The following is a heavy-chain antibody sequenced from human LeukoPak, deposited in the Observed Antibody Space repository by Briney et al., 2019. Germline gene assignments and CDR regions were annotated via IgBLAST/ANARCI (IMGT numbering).Heavy chain of an antibody. Sequence: GSLRLSCAASGFSVSSNYMSWVRQAPGKGLEWVSVIYSGGSTYYADSVKGRFTISRDNSKNTLYLQMNSLRAEDTAVYYCARVLIVVVPAAIRDYYGMDVWGQGTTVTVSS. J-gene: IGHJ6*02. D-gene: IGHD2-2*02. CDR2: IYSGGST. CDR3: ARVLIVVVPAAIRDYYGMDV. V-gene: IGHV3-66*01. CDR1: GFSVSSNY.